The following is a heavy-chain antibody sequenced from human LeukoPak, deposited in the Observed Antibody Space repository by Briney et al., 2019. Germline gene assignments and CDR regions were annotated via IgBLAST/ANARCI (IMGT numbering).Heavy chain of an antibody. D-gene: IGHD3-10*01. J-gene: IGHJ6*03. CDR3: ARDSYYGSGSYYSYYYYYYMDV. CDR2: IYYSGST. V-gene: IGHV4-39*07. CDR1: GGSISSSSYY. Sequence: PSETLSLTCTVSGGSISSSSYYWGWIRQPPGKGLEWIGSIYYSGSTYYNPSLKSRVTISVDTSKNQFSLKLSSVTAADTAVYYCARDSYYGSGSYYSYYYYYYMDVWGKGTTVTISS.